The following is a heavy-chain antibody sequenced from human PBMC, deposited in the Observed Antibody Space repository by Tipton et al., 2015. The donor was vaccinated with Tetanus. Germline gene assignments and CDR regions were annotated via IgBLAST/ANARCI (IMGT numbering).Heavy chain of an antibody. Sequence: TLSLTCTVSGGSISSYYWSWIRQPPGKGLEWIGEINHSGSTNYNPSLKSRVTISVDTSKNQFSLKLSSVTAADTAVYYCARLPDSSGYYYLFYFDYWGQGTLVTVSS. J-gene: IGHJ4*02. CDR3: ARLPDSSGYYYLFYFDY. V-gene: IGHV4-34*01. CDR1: GGSISSYY. D-gene: IGHD3-22*01. CDR2: INHSGST.